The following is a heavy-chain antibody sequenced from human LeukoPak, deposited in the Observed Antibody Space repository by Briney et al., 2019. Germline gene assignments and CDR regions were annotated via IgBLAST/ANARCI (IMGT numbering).Heavy chain of an antibody. CDR3: AKEGRPGSIAVAGANWFDP. J-gene: IGHJ5*02. CDR2: ISYDGSNK. Sequence: GGSLRLSCAASVFTFSSYGMHWVRQAPGKGLKWVAVISYDGSNKYYADSVKGRFTISRDNSKNTLYLQMNSLRAEDTAVYYCAKEGRPGSIAVAGANWFDPWGQGTLVTVSS. CDR1: VFTFSSYG. D-gene: IGHD6-19*01. V-gene: IGHV3-30*18.